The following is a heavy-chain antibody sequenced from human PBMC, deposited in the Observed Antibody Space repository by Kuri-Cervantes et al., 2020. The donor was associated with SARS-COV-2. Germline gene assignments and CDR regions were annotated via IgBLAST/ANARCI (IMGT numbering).Heavy chain of an antibody. CDR2: ISSSGSAI. CDR3: ARETTRGGYDY. D-gene: IGHD5-12*01. CDR1: GFTFSAYY. V-gene: IGHV3-11*04. Sequence: GESLKISCAASGFTFSAYYMSWIRQAPGKGLEWVSYISSSGSAIYYADSVKGRFTISRDNAKNSLYLQMNSLRAEDTAVYYCARETTRGGYDYWGQGTLVTVSS. J-gene: IGHJ4*02.